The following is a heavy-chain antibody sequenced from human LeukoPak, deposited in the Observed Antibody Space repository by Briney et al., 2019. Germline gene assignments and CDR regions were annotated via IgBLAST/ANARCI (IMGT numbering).Heavy chain of an antibody. V-gene: IGHV4-59*01. CDR3: ARDSLAYCGGDCLDAFDI. CDR1: GGSISSYC. Sequence: PSETQSLTCTVSGGSISSYCWSWIRQPPGKGLEWIGYIYYSGSTNYNPSLKSRVTISVDTSKNQFSLKLSSVTAADTAVYYCARDSLAYCGGDCLDAFDIWGQGTMVTVSS. D-gene: IGHD2-21*02. CDR2: IYYSGST. J-gene: IGHJ3*02.